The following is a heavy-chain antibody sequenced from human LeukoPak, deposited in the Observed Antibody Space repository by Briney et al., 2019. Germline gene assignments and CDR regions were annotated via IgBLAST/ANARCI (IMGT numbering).Heavy chain of an antibody. J-gene: IGHJ3*02. CDR3: ARRLGSGYYLDAFNI. Sequence: PSETLSLTCTVSGYSLSSDYYWGWIRQPPGKGLEWIGSIYHSGSTYYNPSLKTRVTISVDTSKNQFSLKLSSVTAADTAVYYCARRLGSGYYLDAFNIWGQGTMVTVSS. CDR2: IYHSGST. V-gene: IGHV4-38-2*02. D-gene: IGHD3-22*01. CDR1: GYSLSSDYY.